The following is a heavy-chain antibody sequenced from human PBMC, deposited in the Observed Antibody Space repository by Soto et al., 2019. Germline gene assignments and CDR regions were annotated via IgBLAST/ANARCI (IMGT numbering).Heavy chain of an antibody. V-gene: IGHV4-59*01. CDR3: ARAFYSSDNEGYPVFDY. D-gene: IGHD2-21*01. J-gene: IGHJ4*02. CDR1: NGSISQYY. CDR2: LYYTGAA. Sequence: QVQLQESGPRLVKPSETLSLTCTVSNGSISQYYWNWIRQSPGKGLEWIGYLYYTGAATYNPSLKSRVTMSLDTSKTQFSLKLSSVTAADTAIYFCARAFYSSDNEGYPVFDYWGPGTLVPVSS.